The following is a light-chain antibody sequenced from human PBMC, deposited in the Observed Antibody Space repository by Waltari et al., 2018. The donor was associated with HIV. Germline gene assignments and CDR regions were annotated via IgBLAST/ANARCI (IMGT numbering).Light chain of an antibody. J-gene: IGLJ3*02. Sequence: SYALTQPPSASVPRGQPARIPRPGDASSKQYACRYQQKPGQAPVLMIYKDSERPSGITERFSGSSSGTTVTLTISGVQAEDEADYYCQSTDTSGTYWVFGGGTKLTVL. V-gene: IGLV3-25*03. CDR1: ASSKQY. CDR2: KDS. CDR3: QSTDTSGTYWV.